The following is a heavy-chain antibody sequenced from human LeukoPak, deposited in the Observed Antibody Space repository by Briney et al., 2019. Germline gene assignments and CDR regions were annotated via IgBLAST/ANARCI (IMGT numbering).Heavy chain of an antibody. J-gene: IGHJ4*02. CDR3: ARGPQVYCSGGSCYSGEPYGFDY. CDR2: ISSNGGST. V-gene: IGHV3-64*01. CDR1: GFTFSSYA. Sequence: GSLRLSCAASGFTFSSYAMHWVRQAPGKGLEYVSAISSNGGSTYYANSVKDRFTISRDNSKNTLYLQMGSLRAEDMAVYYCARGPQVYCSGGSCYSGEPYGFDYWGQGTLVTVSS. D-gene: IGHD2-15*01.